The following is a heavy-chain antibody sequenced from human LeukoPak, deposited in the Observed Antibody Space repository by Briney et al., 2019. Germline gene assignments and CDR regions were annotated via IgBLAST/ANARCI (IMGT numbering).Heavy chain of an antibody. J-gene: IGHJ4*02. V-gene: IGHV1-69*04. CDR2: IIPILGIA. CDR1: GGTFSSYA. D-gene: IGHD3-9*01. CDR3: ARGIRYFDWLSGY. Sequence: SVKVSCKASGGTFSSYAISRVRQAPGQGLEWMGRIIPILGIANYAQKFQGRVTITADKSTSTAYMELSSLRSEDTAVYYCARGIRYFDWLSGYWGQGTLVTVSS.